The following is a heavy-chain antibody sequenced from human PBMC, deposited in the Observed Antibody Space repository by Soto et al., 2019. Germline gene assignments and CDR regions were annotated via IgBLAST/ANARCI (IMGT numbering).Heavy chain of an antibody. Sequence: SETLSLTCTVSGGSISSSSYYWGWIRQPPGKGLEWIGSIYYSGSTYYNPSLKSRVTISVDTSKNQFSLKLSSVTAADTAVYYCASPYGDYETAPLGWFDPWGQGTLVTVSS. J-gene: IGHJ5*02. V-gene: IGHV4-39*01. CDR1: GGSISSSSYY. D-gene: IGHD4-17*01. CDR2: IYYSGST. CDR3: ASPYGDYETAPLGWFDP.